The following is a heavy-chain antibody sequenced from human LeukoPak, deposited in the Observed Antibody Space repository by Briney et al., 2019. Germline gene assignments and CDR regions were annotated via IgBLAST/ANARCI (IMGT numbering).Heavy chain of an antibody. CDR1: GFTFSSYG. J-gene: IGHJ4*02. V-gene: IGHV3-30*18. D-gene: IGHD3-22*01. CDR3: AKDRHYYDSSGYRSYYFDY. CDR2: ISYDGSNK. Sequence: GGSLRLSCAASGFTFSSYGMHWVRQAPGKGLEWVAVISYDGSNKYYADSVKGRFTISRDNSKNTLYLQMNSLRAEDTAVYYCAKDRHYYDSSGYRSYYFDYWGQGTLVTVSS.